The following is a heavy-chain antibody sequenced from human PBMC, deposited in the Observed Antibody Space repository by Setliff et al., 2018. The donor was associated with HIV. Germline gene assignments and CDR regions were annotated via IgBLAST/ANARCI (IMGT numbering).Heavy chain of an antibody. V-gene: IGHV4-4*09. CDR1: GASISTYS. CDR2: ISTSGST. D-gene: IGHD3-22*01. J-gene: IGHJ2*01. Sequence: SSETLSLTCIVSGASISTYSWSWIRQSPGKGLECIGYISTSGSTNYNPSLKSRVTISLDTSKNQFSLKLTSVTAADTAVYYCARHPDSGFYYSPLLNNWYFDLWGPGTLVT. CDR3: ARHPDSGFYYSPLLNNWYFDL.